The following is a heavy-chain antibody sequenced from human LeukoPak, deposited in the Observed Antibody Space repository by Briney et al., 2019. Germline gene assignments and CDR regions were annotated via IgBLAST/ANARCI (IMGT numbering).Heavy chain of an antibody. CDR2: INPNSGST. CDR1: RYSLTDYS. V-gene: IGHV1-2*02. Sequence: SVSVSSTASRYSLTDYSIPSVRQAPGHELEWMGGINPNSGSTNYVQKFQGRVTMTSDTSISTVYVELSRLTSDDTAVYFCARPGVTPDTNWFDSWGQGTLVTVSS. D-gene: IGHD5-18*01. J-gene: IGHJ5*01. CDR3: ARPGVTPDTNWFDS.